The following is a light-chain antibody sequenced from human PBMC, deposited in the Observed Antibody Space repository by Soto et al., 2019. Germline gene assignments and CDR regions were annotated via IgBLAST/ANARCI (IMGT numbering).Light chain of an antibody. J-gene: IGLJ1*01. CDR1: SFNIGSKS. CDR2: DDN. CDR3: GAWDSSMGAYV. V-gene: IGLV1-51*01. Sequence: HSVLTQPPSVSAAPGQKVTISCSGSSFNIGSKSVPWYQQSPGTAPKLVIYDDNKRPSGIPDRFSGSKSGTSATLGITGFQAGDEADYYCGAWDSSMGAYVFGTGTKVTVL.